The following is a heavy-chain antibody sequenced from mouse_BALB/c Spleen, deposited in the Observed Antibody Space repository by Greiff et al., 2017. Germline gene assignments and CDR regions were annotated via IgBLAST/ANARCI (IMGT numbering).Heavy chain of an antibody. CDR1: GYTFTSYW. J-gene: IGHJ2*01. D-gene: IGHD4-1*01. CDR2: INPSTGYT. CDR3: ATEANWDYFDY. V-gene: IGHV1-7*01. Sequence: QVQLKQSGAELAKPGASVKMSCKASGYTFTSYWMHWVKQRPGQGLEWIGYINPSTGYTEYNQKFKDKATLTADKSSSTAYMQLSSLTSEDSAVYYCATEANWDYFDYWGQGTTLTVSS.